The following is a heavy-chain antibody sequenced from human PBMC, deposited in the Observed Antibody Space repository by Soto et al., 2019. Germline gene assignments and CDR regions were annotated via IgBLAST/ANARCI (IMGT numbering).Heavy chain of an antibody. CDR2: IKEDGSEK. J-gene: IGHJ6*02. CDR3: ARDVPRVYDNIGVNYPFPYGMDV. V-gene: IGHV3-7*03. D-gene: IGHD3-22*01. Sequence: GGYLRLSCAGSFNNFWMSWVRQAPGKGLEWVANIKEDGSEKYYVDSVEGRFVISRDNAKNSVYLLMNSLRVEDTAVYYCARDVPRVYDNIGVNYPFPYGMDVWGQGTTVTVSS. CDR1: FNNFW.